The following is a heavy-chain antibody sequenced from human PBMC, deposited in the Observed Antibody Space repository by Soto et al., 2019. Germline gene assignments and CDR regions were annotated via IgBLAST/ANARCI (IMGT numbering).Heavy chain of an antibody. D-gene: IGHD4-17*01. CDR1: GGSISSYY. Sequence: QVQLQESGPGLVKPSETLSLTCTGSGGSISSYYWSWIRQPPGKGLEWVGYIYYSGSTNYNPSLKSRVTISLDTSKNLFALNLSSVTAADTAVYYCARGDDYGDQNWGQGTLVTVSS. V-gene: IGHV4-59*01. J-gene: IGHJ4*02. CDR2: IYYSGST. CDR3: ARGDDYGDQN.